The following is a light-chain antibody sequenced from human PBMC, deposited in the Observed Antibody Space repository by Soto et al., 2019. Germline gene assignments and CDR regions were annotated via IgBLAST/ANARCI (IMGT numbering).Light chain of an antibody. Sequence: QSALTQPASVSGSPGQSITISCTGTSSDVGGYNYVSWYQQHPGKAPKLMIYDVSNRPSGVSNRFSGSKSGNTASLTISGLQAEDEADYYCSSYTSSSPLSFGGPTKLTV. CDR3: SSYTSSSPLS. V-gene: IGLV2-14*01. CDR1: SSDVGGYNY. CDR2: DVS. J-gene: IGLJ2*01.